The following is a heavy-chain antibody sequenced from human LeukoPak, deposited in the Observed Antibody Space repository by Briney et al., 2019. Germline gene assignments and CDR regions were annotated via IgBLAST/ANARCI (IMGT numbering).Heavy chain of an antibody. V-gene: IGHV1-69*13. CDR1: GGTFSSYA. D-gene: IGHD3-3*01. J-gene: IGHJ4*02. CDR2: IIPIFGTA. CDR3: ARGPLADFWRH. Sequence: SVKVSCKASGGTFSSYAISWVRQAPGQGLEWVGGIIPIFGTANYAQKFQGRVTITADESTNTAYMELSSLRSEDTAVYYCARGPLADFWRHWGQGTLVTVSS.